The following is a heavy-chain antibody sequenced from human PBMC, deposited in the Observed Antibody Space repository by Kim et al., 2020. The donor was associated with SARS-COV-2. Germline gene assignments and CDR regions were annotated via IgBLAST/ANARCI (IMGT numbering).Heavy chain of an antibody. J-gene: IGHJ3*02. Sequence: ASVKVSCKASGYTFTSYYMHWVRQAPGQGLEWMGIINPSGGSTSYAQKFQGRVTMTRYTSTSTVYMELSSLRSEDTAVYYCAREETVVTSRVVAFDIWGQGTMVTVSS. CDR3: AREETVVTSRVVAFDI. D-gene: IGHD2-15*01. CDR2: INPSGGST. V-gene: IGHV1-46*01. CDR1: GYTFTSYY.